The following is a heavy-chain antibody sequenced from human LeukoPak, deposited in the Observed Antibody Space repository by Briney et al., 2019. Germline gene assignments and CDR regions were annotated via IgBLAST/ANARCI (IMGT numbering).Heavy chain of an antibody. CDR3: ARAGQWFSDAYDI. CDR1: GFTFSTFD. Sequence: PGGSLRLSCAASGFTFSTFDMHWVRQGTRKGLWRVSGSGTAGDTHYPDSVKGRFTISRENAKISLYLQMNSLRAGDTAVYYCARAGQWFSDAYDIWGQGTMVTVSS. V-gene: IGHV3-13*01. D-gene: IGHD3-10*01. CDR2: SGTAGDT. J-gene: IGHJ3*02.